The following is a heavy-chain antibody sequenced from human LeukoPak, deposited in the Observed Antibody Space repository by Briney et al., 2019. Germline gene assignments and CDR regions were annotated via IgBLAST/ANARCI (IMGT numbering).Heavy chain of an antibody. Sequence: SGPALVKPTQTLTLTCTFSGFSLSTSGMCVSWIRQPPGKALEWLARIDWDDDKYYSTSLKTRLTISKDTSKNQVVLTMTNMDPVDTATYYCARTPYAVRGDEVYFDYWGQGTLVTVSS. V-gene: IGHV2-70*11. J-gene: IGHJ4*02. CDR1: GFSLSTSGMC. CDR3: ARTPYAVRGDEVYFDY. D-gene: IGHD3-10*01. CDR2: IDWDDDK.